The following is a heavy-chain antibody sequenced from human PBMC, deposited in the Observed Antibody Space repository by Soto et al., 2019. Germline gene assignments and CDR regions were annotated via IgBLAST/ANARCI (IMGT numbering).Heavy chain of an antibody. CDR1: GGSLSSSSYY. CDR2: IYYSGST. CDR3: ASTYYDFWSGYYSGMDV. V-gene: IGHV4-39*01. Sequence: ASDTLSLTCTVSGGSLSSSSYYWGWIRPPPGKGLEWIGSIYYSGSTYYNPSLKSRVTISVDTSKNQFSLKLSSVTAADTAVYYCASTYYDFWSGYYSGMDVWGQGTTVTVS. D-gene: IGHD3-3*01. J-gene: IGHJ6*02.